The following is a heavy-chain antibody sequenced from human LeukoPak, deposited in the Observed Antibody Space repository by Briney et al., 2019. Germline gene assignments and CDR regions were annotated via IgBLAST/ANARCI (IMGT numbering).Heavy chain of an antibody. V-gene: IGHV1-3*01. D-gene: IGHD6-19*01. Sequence: ASVTISCKASGYTLSSFAMHWVRQAPGQRLEWMGRLNAANGNSQYSRKFQDRVTITSDTSANTAYMELSSLRSEDTAVYYCARDGKHIAVPGVRYPMDVWGQGTTVTVS. CDR1: GYTLSSFA. CDR2: LNAANGNS. CDR3: ARDGKHIAVPGVRYPMDV. J-gene: IGHJ6*02.